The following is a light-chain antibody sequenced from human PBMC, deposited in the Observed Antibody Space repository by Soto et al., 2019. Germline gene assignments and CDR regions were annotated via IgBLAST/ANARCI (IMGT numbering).Light chain of an antibody. Sequence: QSVLTQPPSVSAAPGQKVTISCSGSSSNIGNNYVSWYQQLPGTAPKLLIYGNNKRPSGIPDRFSGSKSGTSATLGITGLETGDEADYYCGTWDSSLSAGVVFGGGTKLTVL. CDR2: GNN. V-gene: IGLV1-51*01. CDR1: SSNIGNNY. CDR3: GTWDSSLSAGVV. J-gene: IGLJ2*01.